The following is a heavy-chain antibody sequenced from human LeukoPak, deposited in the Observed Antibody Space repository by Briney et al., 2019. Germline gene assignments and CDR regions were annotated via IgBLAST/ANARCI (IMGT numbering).Heavy chain of an antibody. CDR1: GYTFTSYG. CDR2: ISAYNGNT. CDR3: ARALGYCSSTSCYTVNYYGMDV. D-gene: IGHD2-2*02. J-gene: IGHJ6*04. V-gene: IGHV1-18*01. Sequence: ASVKVSCKASGYTFTSYGISWVRQAPGQGLEWMGWISAYNGNTNYAQKLQGRVTMTTDTSTSTAYMELRSLRSDDTAVYYCARALGYCSSTSCYTVNYYGMDVWGKGTTVTVSS.